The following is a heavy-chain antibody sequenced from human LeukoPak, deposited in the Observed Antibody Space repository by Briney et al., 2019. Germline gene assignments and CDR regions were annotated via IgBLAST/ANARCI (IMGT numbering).Heavy chain of an antibody. CDR2: IYSGGST. Sequence: PGGSLRLSCAAPGFTFSSYAVSWVRQAPGKGLEWVSVIYSGGSTYYADSVKGRFAISRDNSKNTLYLQMNSLTAEDTAVYYCARVGVVPAAIPDGFDIWGQGTMVTVSS. J-gene: IGHJ3*02. CDR3: ARVGVVPAAIPDGFDI. V-gene: IGHV3-53*01. CDR1: GFTFSSYA. D-gene: IGHD2-2*01.